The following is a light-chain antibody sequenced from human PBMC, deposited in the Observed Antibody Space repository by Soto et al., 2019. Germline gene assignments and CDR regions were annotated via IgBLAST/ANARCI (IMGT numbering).Light chain of an antibody. J-gene: IGKJ4*01. Sequence: EILLTQSPATLSVSPGEGATLSCRASQSVSSYLAWYRQKPGQAPRLLIHGASIRAAGIPARFSGSGSGTDFTLSISSLQSEDSAIYYCQQYDNWPPRLTFGGGTKVEVK. CDR3: QQYDNWPPRLT. CDR2: GAS. V-gene: IGKV3D-15*01. CDR1: QSVSSY.